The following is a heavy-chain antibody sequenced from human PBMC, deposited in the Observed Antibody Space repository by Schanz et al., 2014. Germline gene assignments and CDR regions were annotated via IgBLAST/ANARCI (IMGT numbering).Heavy chain of an antibody. Sequence: EVQLLESGGGLVQPGGSLRLSCAASGFTFSSYGMHWVRQAPGKGLEWISYISSTSRATYYADSVKGRFTISRDNSKNTLFLQMSSLRAEDTAVYYCARDGDFDYWGQGTLVTVSS. CDR1: GFTFSSYG. CDR2: ISSTSRAT. V-gene: IGHV3-48*01. CDR3: ARDGDFDY. J-gene: IGHJ4*02.